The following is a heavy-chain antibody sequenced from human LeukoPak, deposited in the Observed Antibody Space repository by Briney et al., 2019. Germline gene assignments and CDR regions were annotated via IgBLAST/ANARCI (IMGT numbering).Heavy chain of an antibody. CDR2: INPNSGGT. J-gene: IGHJ4*02. CDR1: GYTFTGYY. Sequence: ASVKVSCKASGYTFTGYYMHWVRQAPGQGLEWMGWINPNSGGTNYAQKFQGRVTMTRDTSISTAYMELSRLRSDDTAVYYCARARKYSSSWYDYGYWGQGTLVTVSS. CDR3: ARARKYSSSWYDYGY. D-gene: IGHD6-13*01. V-gene: IGHV1-2*02.